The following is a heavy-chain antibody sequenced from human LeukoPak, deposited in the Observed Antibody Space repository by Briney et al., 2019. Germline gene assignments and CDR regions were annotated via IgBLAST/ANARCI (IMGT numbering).Heavy chain of an antibody. J-gene: IGHJ4*02. CDR1: GGSISSYY. CDR2: IYTSGST. CDR3: ARETSSSYPYYFDY. Sequence: SETLSLTCTVSGGSISSYYWSWIRQPAGKGLEWIGRIYTSGSTNYNPSLKSRVTISVDKSKNQFSLKLSSVTAADTAVYYCARETSSSYPYYFDYWGQGTLVTVSS. D-gene: IGHD3-22*01. V-gene: IGHV4-4*07.